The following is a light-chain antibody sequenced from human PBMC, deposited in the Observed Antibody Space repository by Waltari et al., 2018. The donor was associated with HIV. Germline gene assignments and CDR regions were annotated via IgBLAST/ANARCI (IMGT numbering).Light chain of an antibody. Sequence: QSALTQPPSVSRSPGQSVTISCTGTSSDVGSYNRVSWYQQPPGTAPKLMIYEVSNRPSGVPNRFSGSKSGNTASLTISGLQAEDEADYYCSSYTSSSTFVFGGGTKLTVL. CDR1: SSDVGSYNR. CDR2: EVS. J-gene: IGLJ2*01. V-gene: IGLV2-18*02. CDR3: SSYTSSSTFV.